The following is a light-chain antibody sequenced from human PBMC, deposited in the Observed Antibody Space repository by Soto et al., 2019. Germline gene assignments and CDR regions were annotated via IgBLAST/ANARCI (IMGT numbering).Light chain of an antibody. J-gene: IGKJ1*01. CDR1: QTVSGRY. V-gene: IGKV3-20*01. CDR3: QHYGSSPWT. Sequence: EIVLTQSAGTLSLSPGERATLSCRASQTVSGRYLAWYQQKPGQTPRLLIYGASTRAAGVPDRFSGSGSGTDFSLTINRLEPDDFAVYYCQHYGSSPWTFGQGTKVEIK. CDR2: GAS.